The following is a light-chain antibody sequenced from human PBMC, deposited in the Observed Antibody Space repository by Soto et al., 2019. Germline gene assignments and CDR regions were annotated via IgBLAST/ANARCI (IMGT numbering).Light chain of an antibody. CDR3: QEYNNWPPVT. CDR1: QSVSGN. V-gene: IGKV3-15*01. Sequence: EIVMTQSPATLSVSPGERATLSCRASQSVSGNLAWYQQIPGQAPRLLIYGASTRATGIPARFSGSGSGTESTLTISSLQSEDFAVYYCQEYNNWPPVTFGQETRLEVK. CDR2: GAS. J-gene: IGKJ5*01.